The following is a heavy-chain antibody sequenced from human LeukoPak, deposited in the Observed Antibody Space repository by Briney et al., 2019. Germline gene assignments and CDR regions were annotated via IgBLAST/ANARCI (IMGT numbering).Heavy chain of an antibody. CDR2: IYYSEST. D-gene: IGHD6-19*01. Sequence: KAPETLSLTCAVSGGAVSNNYWWTWVRQSPGKGMEWIGDIYYSESTNYNPSLKSRVTISLDKSKNQLSLNLKFVTAADTALYYCARVAVTGAARLDYWGQGTLVTVSS. V-gene: IGHV4-4*03. CDR1: GGAVSNNYW. J-gene: IGHJ4*02. CDR3: ARVAVTGAARLDY.